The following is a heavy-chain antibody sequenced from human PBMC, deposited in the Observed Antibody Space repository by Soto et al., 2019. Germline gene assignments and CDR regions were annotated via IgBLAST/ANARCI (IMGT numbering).Heavy chain of an antibody. J-gene: IGHJ3*02. CDR3: ARVGLGGYCSSTSCYVDAFDI. Sequence: EASVKVSCKASGYTFTSYYMQWVRQAPGQGLEWMGIINPSGGSTSYAQKFQGRVTMTRDTSTSTVYMELSSLRSEDTAVYYCARVGLGGYCSSTSCYVDAFDIWGQGTMVTVSS. D-gene: IGHD2-2*01. CDR2: INPSGGST. V-gene: IGHV1-46*03. CDR1: GYTFTSYY.